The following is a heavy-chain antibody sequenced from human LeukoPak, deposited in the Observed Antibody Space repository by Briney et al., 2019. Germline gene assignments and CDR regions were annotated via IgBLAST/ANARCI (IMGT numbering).Heavy chain of an antibody. CDR2: IIPIFGTA. Sequence: SVKVSCKASGGTFSSYAISWVRQAPGQWLEWMGGIIPIFGTANYAQKFQGRVTITTDESTSTAYMELSSLRSEDTAVYYCARAGRDDFWSGSDKGLGYWGQGTLVTVSS. D-gene: IGHD3-3*01. J-gene: IGHJ4*02. V-gene: IGHV1-69*05. CDR1: GGTFSSYA. CDR3: ARAGRDDFWSGSDKGLGY.